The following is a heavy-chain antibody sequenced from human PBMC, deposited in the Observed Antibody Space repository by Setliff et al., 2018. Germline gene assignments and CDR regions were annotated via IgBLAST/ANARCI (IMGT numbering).Heavy chain of an antibody. D-gene: IGHD4-17*01. CDR1: GDPFNAYG. J-gene: IGHJ6*03. CDR2: IIPVLGMT. CDR3: ARGPSPTVTPSRLIYFYHMDV. V-gene: IGHV1-69*10. Sequence: SVKVSCKASGDPFNAYGVSWVRQAPGQGLEWLGAIIPVLGMTDYAQKFQGRLTITADQSTTTVYMELSSLRFDDTALYYCARGPSPTVTPSRLIYFYHMDVWGTGTTVTVSS.